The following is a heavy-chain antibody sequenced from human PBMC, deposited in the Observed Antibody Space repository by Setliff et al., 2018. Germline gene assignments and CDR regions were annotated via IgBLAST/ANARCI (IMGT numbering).Heavy chain of an antibody. CDR1: GGSISSGSYY. J-gene: IGHJ4*02. CDR3: ASSPNYDYVWGSYRLDY. Sequence: SETLSLTCTVPGGSISSGSYYWSWIRQPAGKGLEWIGHIYTSGSTNYNPSLKSRVTISVDTSKNQFSLKLSSVTAADTAVYYCASSPNYDYVWGSYRLDYWGQGTLGTVSS. V-gene: IGHV4-61*09. CDR2: IYTSGST. D-gene: IGHD3-16*02.